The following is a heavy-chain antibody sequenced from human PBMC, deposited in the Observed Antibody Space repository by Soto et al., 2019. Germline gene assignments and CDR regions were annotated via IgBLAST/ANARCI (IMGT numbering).Heavy chain of an antibody. V-gene: IGHV4-59*08. J-gene: IGHJ6*02. Sequence: QVQLQESGPGLVKPSETLSLSCTVSGGSISSYYWSWFRQSPGKRMAWIGYVHHSWGSSYNPSLQSRVAISLETSKSQFSLKVTSVTATDTAMYYCARQGFGPLHGLVDVWGQGTTVTVSS. CDR3: ARQGFGPLHGLVDV. CDR2: VHHSWGS. D-gene: IGHD3-10*01. CDR1: GGSISSYY.